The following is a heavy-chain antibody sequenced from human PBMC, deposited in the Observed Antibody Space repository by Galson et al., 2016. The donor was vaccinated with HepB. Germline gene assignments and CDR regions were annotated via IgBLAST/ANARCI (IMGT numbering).Heavy chain of an antibody. V-gene: IGHV4-59*01. Sequence: TCSVSGGSISNYYWNWIRQPPGKGLEWIGYMSYSGSINYNPSLKSRVTLSGDTSKNQFSLKLRSVTTADTAVYYCARGYDSSGYYYGSDAFDLWGLGTMVTVSS. CDR2: MSYSGSI. D-gene: IGHD3-22*01. CDR3: ARGYDSSGYYYGSDAFDL. CDR1: GGSISNYY. J-gene: IGHJ3*01.